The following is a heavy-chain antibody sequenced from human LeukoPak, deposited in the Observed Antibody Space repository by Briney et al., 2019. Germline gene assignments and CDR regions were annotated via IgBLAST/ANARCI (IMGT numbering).Heavy chain of an antibody. CDR1: GFTFCSYS. V-gene: IGHV3-48*01. Sequence: PGGSLRLSCAASGFTFCSYSMNWVRQAPGKGLEWVSYISSSSSTIYYADSVKGRFTISRDNAKNSLYLQMNSLRAEDTAVYYCARDTVAAAGEDWGQGTLVTASS. D-gene: IGHD6-13*01. CDR3: ARDTVAAAGED. CDR2: ISSSSSTI. J-gene: IGHJ4*02.